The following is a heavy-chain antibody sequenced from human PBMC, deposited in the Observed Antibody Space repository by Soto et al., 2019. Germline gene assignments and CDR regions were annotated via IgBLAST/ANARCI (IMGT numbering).Heavy chain of an antibody. CDR1: GFTFSSYS. D-gene: IGHD5-18*01. J-gene: IGHJ4*02. CDR3: ARGSGYSYGPLDY. Sequence: GGSLRLSCAASGFTFSSYSMSWVRQAPGKGLEWVSYISSSSSTIYYADSVKGRFTISRDNAKNSLYLQMNSLRAEDTAVYYCARGSGYSYGPLDYWGQGTLVTVSS. V-gene: IGHV3-48*01. CDR2: ISSSSSTI.